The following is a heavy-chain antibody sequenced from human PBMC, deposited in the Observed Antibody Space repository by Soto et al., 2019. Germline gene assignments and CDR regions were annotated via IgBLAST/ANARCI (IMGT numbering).Heavy chain of an antibody. D-gene: IGHD5-18*01. V-gene: IGHV3-30*02. Sequence: GGSLRLSCAASGFSFSDYGMHWVRQAPGKGLEWVGILWYDGTNKYYADSVKGRFSISRDNSKNTLYLQMNSLRAEDTAVYYCAKDLGAYSYGLYYYGMDVWGQGTTVTVSS. CDR1: GFSFSDYG. CDR2: LWYDGTNK. CDR3: AKDLGAYSYGLYYYGMDV. J-gene: IGHJ6*02.